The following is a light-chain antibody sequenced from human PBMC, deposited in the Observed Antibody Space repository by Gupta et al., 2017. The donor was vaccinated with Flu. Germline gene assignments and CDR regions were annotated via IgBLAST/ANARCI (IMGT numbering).Light chain of an antibody. CDR2: DVN. V-gene: IGLV2-11*01. J-gene: IGLJ1*01. CDR3: CSQARSFIHYV. CDR1: SNDVGDYNY. Sequence: SALTQPRSVSGSPGPSVTIPCTGTSNDVGDYNYVSWYQQHPGKAPKLMIYDVNQRPSGVPDRFSGSKSGNTASLTIAGLQAEDEADYYCCSQARSFIHYVLGTGTKVTVL.